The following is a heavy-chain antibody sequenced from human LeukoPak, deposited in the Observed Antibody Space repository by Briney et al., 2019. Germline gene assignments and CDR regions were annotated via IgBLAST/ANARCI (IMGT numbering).Heavy chain of an antibody. D-gene: IGHD3-9*01. CDR2: ISSSSSYI. V-gene: IGHV3-21*01. J-gene: IGHJ4*02. CDR3: ARCPSPDFDWLLGEFDY. Sequence: KPGGSLRLSCAASGFTFSSYSMNWVRQAPGKGLEWVSSISSSSSYIYYADSVKGRFTISRDNAKNSLYLQMNSLRAEDTAVYYCARCPSPDFDWLLGEFDYWGQGTLVTVSS. CDR1: GFTFSSYS.